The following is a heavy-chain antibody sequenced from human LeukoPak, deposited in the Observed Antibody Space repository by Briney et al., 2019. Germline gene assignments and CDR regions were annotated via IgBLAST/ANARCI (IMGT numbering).Heavy chain of an antibody. V-gene: IGHV3-7*01. D-gene: IGHD4-23*01. Sequence: GGSLRLSCAASGFTFSSYCMSWVRQAPGKGLEWVANIKQDGSEKYYVDYVQGRFTISRDNAKNSLYMEMNSLRAEDTAVYYCARDESRWQSGAPFDYWGQGTLVTVSS. CDR1: GFTFSSYC. J-gene: IGHJ4*02. CDR2: IKQDGSEK. CDR3: ARDESRWQSGAPFDY.